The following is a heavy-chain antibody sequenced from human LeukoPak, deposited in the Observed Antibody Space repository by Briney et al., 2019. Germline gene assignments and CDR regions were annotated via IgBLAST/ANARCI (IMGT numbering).Heavy chain of an antibody. CDR1: GGSISSGRDY. CDR2: IYTSGST. D-gene: IGHD3-3*01. J-gene: IGHJ4*02. Sequence: SQTLSLTCTVSGGSISSGRDYWSWIRQPAGKGPEWVGRIYTSGSTNYTPSSKSRVTISVTRSKTQFSLRLSSMTAATTAVYYCRSTQKDEVLRFLEWSPGFDSSGQGTLVTVSS. CDR3: RSTQKDEVLRFLEWSPGFDS. V-gene: IGHV4-61*02.